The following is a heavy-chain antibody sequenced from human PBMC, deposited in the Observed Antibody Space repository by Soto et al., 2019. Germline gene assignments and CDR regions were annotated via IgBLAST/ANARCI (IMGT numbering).Heavy chain of an antibody. Sequence: QVQLVESGGGVVQPGTSLRLSCAASGFTFSGYGVHWVRQAPGKGLEWVATISYDETATYYSDSVKGRFTISRDKSKNTLFLQMNSLRAEDTAMYYCAKVSEWLVTWDLDSWGQGPLVTVSS. CDR1: GFTFSGYG. V-gene: IGHV3-30*18. CDR2: ISYDETAT. CDR3: AKVSEWLVTWDLDS. J-gene: IGHJ4*02. D-gene: IGHD6-19*01.